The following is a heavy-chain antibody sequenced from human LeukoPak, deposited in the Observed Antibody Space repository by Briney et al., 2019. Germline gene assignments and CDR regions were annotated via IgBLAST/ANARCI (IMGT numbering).Heavy chain of an antibody. CDR2: INHSGST. V-gene: IGHV4-34*01. CDR1: GGSFGGYY. D-gene: IGHD3-22*01. Sequence: SETLSLTCAVYGGSFGGYYWSWIRQPPGKGLEWIGEINHSGSTNYNPSLKSRVTISVDTSKNQFSLKLSSMTAADTAVYYCARFSITMIVVVINDAFDIWGQGTMVTVSS. CDR3: ARFSITMIVVVINDAFDI. J-gene: IGHJ3*02.